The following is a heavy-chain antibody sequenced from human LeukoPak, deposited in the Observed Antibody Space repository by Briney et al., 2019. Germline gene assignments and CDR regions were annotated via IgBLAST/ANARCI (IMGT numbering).Heavy chain of an antibody. CDR3: ARGRSTWYGFYFDY. CDR2: ISPSGDIT. Sequence: GGTLRLSCAASGFTFSIHGMNWVRQAPGKGLEWVSGISPSGDITYYADSVRGRFTISRDNSENTLFLQMNSLRAEDTAIYYCARGRSTWYGFYFDYWGQGALVTVSS. V-gene: IGHV3-23*01. CDR1: GFTFSIHG. D-gene: IGHD6-13*01. J-gene: IGHJ4*02.